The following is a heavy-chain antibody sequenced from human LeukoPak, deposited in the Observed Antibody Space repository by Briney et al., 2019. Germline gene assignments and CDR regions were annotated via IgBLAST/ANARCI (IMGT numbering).Heavy chain of an antibody. J-gene: IGHJ6*02. Sequence: SVKVSCKASGYTFTTYDINWVRQAPGQGLEWMGGIIPIFGTANYAQKFQGRATITADESTSTAYMELSSLRSEDTAVYYCARPLEPLRFSSGMDVWGQGTTVTVSS. CDR1: GYTFTTYD. V-gene: IGHV1-69*13. CDR3: ARPLEPLRFSSGMDV. CDR2: IIPIFGTA. D-gene: IGHD1-1*01.